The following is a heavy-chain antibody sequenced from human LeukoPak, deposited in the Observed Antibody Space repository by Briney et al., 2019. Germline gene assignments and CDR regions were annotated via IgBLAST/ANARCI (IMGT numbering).Heavy chain of an antibody. J-gene: IGHJ4*02. CDR2: INHSGST. CDR1: GGSFSGYY. D-gene: IGHD3-10*01. CDR3: ARRGYYYGSGSYYRPPHFDY. V-gene: IGHV4-34*01. Sequence: SETLSLTCAVYGGSFSGYYWSWIRQPPGKGLEWSGEINHSGSTNYNPSLKSRVTISVDTSKNQFSLKLSSVTAADTAVYYCARRGYYYGSGSYYRPPHFDYWGQGTLVTVSS.